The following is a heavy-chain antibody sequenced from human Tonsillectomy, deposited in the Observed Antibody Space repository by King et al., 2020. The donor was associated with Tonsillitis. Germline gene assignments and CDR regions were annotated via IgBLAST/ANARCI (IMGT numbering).Heavy chain of an antibody. V-gene: IGHV4-34*01. J-gene: IGHJ4*02. D-gene: IGHD3-10*01. CDR3: TRGRLVRGGGSDY. CDR2: INHSGST. CDR1: GGSFSSYY. Sequence: VQLQQWGAGLLKPSETLSLTCAVYGGSFSSYYWSWLRQPPGKGLEWIGEINHSGSTNYNPSLKSRVTISVETSKNQFSLKLSSVTAADTAVYYCTRGRLVRGGGSDYWGQGTLVTVSS.